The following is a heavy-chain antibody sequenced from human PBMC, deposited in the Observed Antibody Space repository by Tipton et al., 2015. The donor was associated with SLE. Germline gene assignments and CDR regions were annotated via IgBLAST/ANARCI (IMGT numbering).Heavy chain of an antibody. V-gene: IGHV4-59*08. CDR2: ISYSGNT. J-gene: IGHJ4*02. CDR3: ARTNWGPGYFDF. D-gene: IGHD7-27*01. CDR1: GGSISSDN. Sequence: TLSLTCTISGGSISSDNWSWIRQPPGKGLEWIGYISYSGNTNYNPSLKSRVTVSMATSKNQFSLKLSSVTAADTAVYYCARTNWGPGYFDFWGQGSLVTVSS.